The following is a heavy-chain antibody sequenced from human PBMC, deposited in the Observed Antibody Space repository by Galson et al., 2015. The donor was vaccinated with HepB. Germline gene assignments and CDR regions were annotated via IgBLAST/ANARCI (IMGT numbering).Heavy chain of an antibody. V-gene: IGHV3-15*07. CDR1: GFTFHNAW. J-gene: IGHJ4*02. CDR2: IKRESDGGTT. Sequence: SLRLSCAASGFTFHNAWMNWVRQTPGTGLEWVGRIKRESDGGTTDYAAPVKGRFTISRDDSTTTVYLQMNSLKTEDTAVYYCATDQTGDGGELDSWGQGTLVTVSS. CDR3: ATDQTGDGGELDS. D-gene: IGHD7-27*01.